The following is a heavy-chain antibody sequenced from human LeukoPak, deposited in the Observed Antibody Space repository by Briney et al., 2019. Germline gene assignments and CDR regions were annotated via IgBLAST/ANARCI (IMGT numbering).Heavy chain of an antibody. Sequence: GGSLRLSCAASGFTFSGYSMNWVRQAPGKGLKWVAVISYDGSNKYYADSVKGRFTISRDNSKNTLYLQMNSLRAEDTAVYYCARVGYSYGPTTFDYWGQGTLVTVSS. V-gene: IGHV3-30*03. CDR1: GFTFSGYS. D-gene: IGHD5-18*01. CDR2: ISYDGSNK. J-gene: IGHJ4*02. CDR3: ARVGYSYGPTTFDY.